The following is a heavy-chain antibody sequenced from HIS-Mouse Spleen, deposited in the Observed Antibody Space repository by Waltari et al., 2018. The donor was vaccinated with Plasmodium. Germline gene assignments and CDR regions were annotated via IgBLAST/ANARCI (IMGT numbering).Heavy chain of an antibody. Sequence: QVQLQQWGAGLLKPSETLSLTCAVYGGSFSGYYWSWIRQPPGKGLEWSGENNHSGSTNYNPSLKSRVTISVDTSKNQFSLKLSSVTAADTAVYYCARGPGDIVATTFDYWGQGTLVTVSS. CDR2: NNHSGST. CDR1: GGSFSGYY. J-gene: IGHJ4*02. V-gene: IGHV4-34*01. D-gene: IGHD5-12*01. CDR3: ARGPGDIVATTFDY.